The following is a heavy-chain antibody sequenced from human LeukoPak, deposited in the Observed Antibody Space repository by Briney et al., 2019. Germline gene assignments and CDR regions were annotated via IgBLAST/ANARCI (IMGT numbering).Heavy chain of an antibody. D-gene: IGHD2-21*02. V-gene: IGHV3-43*02. CDR2: ISGDGGST. CDR1: GFNFDDYA. CDR3: AKVKGGGDSDAFDI. Sequence: PGGSLRLSCAASGFNFDDYAMHWVRQAPGKGLEWVSLISGDGGSTYYADSVKGRFTISSDNSKNSLYLQMNSLRTEDTALYYCAKVKGGGDSDAFDIWGQGTMVTVSS. J-gene: IGHJ3*02.